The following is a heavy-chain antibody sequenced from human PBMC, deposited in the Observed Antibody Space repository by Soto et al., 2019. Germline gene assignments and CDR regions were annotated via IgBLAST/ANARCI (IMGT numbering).Heavy chain of an antibody. D-gene: IGHD3-22*01. V-gene: IGHV4-31*03. J-gene: IGHJ5*02. Sequence: SETLSLTCSVSGGSINSGGYYWSWIRQSPGKGLEWIGYMYHSGSTYYNPSLKSRLTISIDMSKKQFSLKLSSVTAADTAVYYCARVGPWVPYYYDRSPYTVENWFDAWGQGTLVTVSS. CDR1: GGSINSGGYY. CDR2: MYHSGST. CDR3: ARVGPWVPYYYDRSPYTVENWFDA.